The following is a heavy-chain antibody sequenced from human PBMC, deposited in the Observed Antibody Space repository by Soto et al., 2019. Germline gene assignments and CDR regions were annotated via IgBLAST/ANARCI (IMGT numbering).Heavy chain of an antibody. D-gene: IGHD2-15*01. CDR1: GGYLSSYD. Sequence: PSETLSVTCTVSGGYLSSYDWNWIRQPPGKGLEWIGYIYYSGSTNYNPSLKSRVTISVDTSNNQFSLKLSSVTAADTAVYYCARGGGMVGFDPWGQGTLVTVSS. V-gene: IGHV4-59*01. CDR2: IYYSGST. J-gene: IGHJ5*02. CDR3: ARGGGMVGFDP.